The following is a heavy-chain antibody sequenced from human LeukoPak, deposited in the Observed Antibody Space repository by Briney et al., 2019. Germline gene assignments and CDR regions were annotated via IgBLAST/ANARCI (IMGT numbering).Heavy chain of an antibody. CDR3: ARADDYGDHTFDY. CDR1: GGTFSSYA. J-gene: IGHJ4*02. CDR2: IIPIFGTA. D-gene: IGHD4-17*01. V-gene: IGHV1-69*13. Sequence: SVKVSCKASGGTFSSYAISWVRQAPGQGLEWMGGIIPIFGTANYAQKFQGRVTITADESTSTAYMELSSLRSEDTAVYYCARADDYGDHTFDYWGQGTLVTVSS.